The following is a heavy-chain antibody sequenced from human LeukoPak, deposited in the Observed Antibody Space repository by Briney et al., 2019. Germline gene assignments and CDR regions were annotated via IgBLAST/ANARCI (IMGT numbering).Heavy chain of an antibody. CDR2: IYHSGST. V-gene: IGHV4-4*02. D-gene: IGHD3-10*01. CDR1: GGSISSGNW. CDR3: ARMFRGVRRVDY. J-gene: IGHJ4*02. Sequence: SSETLSLTCAVSGGSISSGNWWSWVRQPPGKGLEWIGEIYHSGSTDYNPSLKSRVTISVDKSKNHFSLRLTSVTAADTAVYYCARMFRGVRRVDYWGQGTLVTVSS.